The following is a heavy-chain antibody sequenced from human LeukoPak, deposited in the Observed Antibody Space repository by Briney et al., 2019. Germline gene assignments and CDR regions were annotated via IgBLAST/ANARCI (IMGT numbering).Heavy chain of an antibody. J-gene: IGHJ5*02. CDR1: GFTFSSYG. Sequence: GGTLRLSCAASGFTFSSYGMSWVRQAPGKGLEWVSAISGSGGSTYYADSVKGRFTISRDNSKNTLYLQTKSLRAEDTAVYYCARDHTTGYSLDPWGQGTLVTVSS. D-gene: IGHD3-9*01. CDR2: ISGSGGST. V-gene: IGHV3-23*01. CDR3: ARDHTTGYSLDP.